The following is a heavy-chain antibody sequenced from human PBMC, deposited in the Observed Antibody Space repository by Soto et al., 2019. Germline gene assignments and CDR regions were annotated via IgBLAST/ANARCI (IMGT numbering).Heavy chain of an antibody. CDR2: ISGSGGST. D-gene: IGHD3-22*01. CDR1: GFTFSSYA. CDR3: AKDYGYYYDSSGYPWYFDY. Sequence: GGSLRLSCAASGFTFSSYAMHWVRQAPGKGLEWVAAISGSGGSTYYADSVKGRFTISRDNSKNTLYLQMNSLRAEDTAVYYCAKDYGYYYDSSGYPWYFDYWGQGTLVTVSS. J-gene: IGHJ4*02. V-gene: IGHV3-23*01.